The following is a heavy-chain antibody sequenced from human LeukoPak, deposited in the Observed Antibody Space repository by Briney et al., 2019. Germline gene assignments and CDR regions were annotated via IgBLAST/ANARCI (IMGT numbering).Heavy chain of an antibody. CDR3: AREVDIVVVPAAHYYYGMDV. J-gene: IGHJ6*02. CDR1: GFTFSSYW. D-gene: IGHD2-2*03. CDR2: IKQDGSVK. Sequence: GGALRLSCAASGFTFSSYWMSWVREAPGEGREWVSNIKQDGSVKYYVDSVKGRFTISRDNAKNSLYLQMNSLRAEDTAVYYCAREVDIVVVPAAHYYYGMDVWGQGTTVTVSS. V-gene: IGHV3-7*01.